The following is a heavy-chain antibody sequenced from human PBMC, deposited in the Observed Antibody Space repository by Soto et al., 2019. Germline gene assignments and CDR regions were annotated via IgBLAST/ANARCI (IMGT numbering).Heavy chain of an antibody. V-gene: IGHV4-31*03. CDR2: IYYSGST. CDR3: ASATPISRYRCGGTSCYKSGYFDY. J-gene: IGHJ4*02. Sequence: PSETLSLTCTVSGGSISSGGYYWSWIRQHPWKGLEWTGYIYYSGSTYYNPSLKSRVTISVDTSKNQFSLKLSSVTAADTAVYYCASATPISRYRCGGTSCYKSGYFDYWGQGTLVNVSS. CDR1: GGSISSGGYY. D-gene: IGHD2-2*02.